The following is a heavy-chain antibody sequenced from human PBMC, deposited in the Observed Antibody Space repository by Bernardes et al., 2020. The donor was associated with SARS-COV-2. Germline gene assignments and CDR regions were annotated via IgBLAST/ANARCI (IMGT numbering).Heavy chain of an antibody. CDR1: GFTFSNYN. Sequence: GGSLRLSCAASGFTFSNYNMNWVRQAPGKGLEWVSFIGSGSDFIYYADSVKGRFTISRDNAKNSLYLQMNSLRAEDSAVYYCAREMADPSPLDYWGQGTLVTVSS. J-gene: IGHJ4*02. CDR3: AREMADPSPLDY. CDR2: IGSGSDFI. D-gene: IGHD2-8*01. V-gene: IGHV3-21*01.